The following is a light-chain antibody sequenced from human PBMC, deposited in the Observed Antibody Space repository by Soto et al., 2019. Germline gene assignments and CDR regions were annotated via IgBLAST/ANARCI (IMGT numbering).Light chain of an antibody. CDR1: SSNIGSNY. V-gene: IGLV1-47*01. J-gene: IGLJ2*01. CDR2: RNN. CDR3: AAWDDSLSAYVV. Sequence: QSVLTQPPSASGTPGQRVTISCSGSSSNIGSNYVYWYQQLPGTAPKLLIYRNNQRPSGVPDRFSGSKSGTSASLAISGRRSEDEADYYCAAWDDSLSAYVVFGGGTKLTVL.